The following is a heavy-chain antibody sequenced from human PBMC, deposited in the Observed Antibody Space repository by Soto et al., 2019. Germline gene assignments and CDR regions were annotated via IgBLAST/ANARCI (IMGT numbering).Heavy chain of an antibody. V-gene: IGHV3-23*01. Sequence: EVQLLESGGGLVQPGGSLRLSCAASGFTFRSYAMTWVRQAPGKGLEWVSGISGSGGSTYYADSVKGRFTISRDNSKNTLYLQMNSLRAEDTAVYYCAKASEAYFYGSGSSIGAGYWGQGTLVTVSS. CDR3: AKASEAYFYGSGSSIGAGY. D-gene: IGHD3-10*01. CDR1: GFTFRSYA. CDR2: ISGSGGST. J-gene: IGHJ4*02.